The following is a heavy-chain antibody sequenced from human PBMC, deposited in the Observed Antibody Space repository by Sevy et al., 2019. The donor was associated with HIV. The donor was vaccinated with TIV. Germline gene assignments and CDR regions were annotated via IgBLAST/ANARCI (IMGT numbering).Heavy chain of an antibody. Sequence: GGSLRLSCAASGFTFSSYAMSWVRQAPGKGLEWVSAISGSGGSTYYADSVKGRFTISRDTSKNTLYLQMTSVRAEDTAIYYCARAAQDYGVESGDFDYWGQGTLVTVSS. V-gene: IGHV3-23*01. D-gene: IGHD4-17*01. CDR3: ARAAQDYGVESGDFDY. CDR2: ISGSGGST. CDR1: GFTFSSYA. J-gene: IGHJ4*02.